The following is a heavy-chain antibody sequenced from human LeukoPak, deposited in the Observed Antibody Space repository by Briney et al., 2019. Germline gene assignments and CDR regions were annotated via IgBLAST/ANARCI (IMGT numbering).Heavy chain of an antibody. CDR3: AKDRVRQQLGCFDY. Sequence: GRSLRLSCAASGFTFSSYAMSWVRQAPGKGLEWVSAISGSGGSTYYADSVKGQFTISRDNSKNTLYLQMNSLRAEDTAVYYCAKDRVRQQLGCFDYWGQGTLVTVSS. J-gene: IGHJ4*02. V-gene: IGHV3-23*01. D-gene: IGHD6-13*01. CDR2: ISGSGGST. CDR1: GFTFSSYA.